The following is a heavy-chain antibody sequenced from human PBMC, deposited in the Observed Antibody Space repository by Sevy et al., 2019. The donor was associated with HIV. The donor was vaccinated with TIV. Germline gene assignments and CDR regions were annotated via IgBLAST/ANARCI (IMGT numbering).Heavy chain of an antibody. D-gene: IGHD2-2*01. Sequence: SETLSLTCTVSGGSISSYYWSWIRQPPGKGLEWIGYIYYSGSTNYNPSLKSRVTISVDTSKNQFPLKLSSVTAADTAVYYCARAGHTKTQNFDYWGQGTLVTVSS. V-gene: IGHV4-59*01. J-gene: IGHJ4*02. CDR1: GGSISSYY. CDR3: ARAGHTKTQNFDY. CDR2: IYYSGST.